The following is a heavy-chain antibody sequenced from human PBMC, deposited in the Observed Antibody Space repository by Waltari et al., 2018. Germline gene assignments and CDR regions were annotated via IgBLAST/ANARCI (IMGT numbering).Heavy chain of an antibody. Sequence: DVQLVESGGGLVQPGGSLRLSCATSGFTFSDHHMAWVRQAPGKGLGWVGRTRMKSDNYAIEYAASVNGRFTISRDDSKNSLYLQMNSLQTDDTAVYYCARDFWGTGDSWGQGTLVTVSS. CDR1: GFTFSDHH. CDR2: TRMKSDNYAI. CDR3: ARDFWGTGDS. D-gene: IGHD3-16*01. V-gene: IGHV3-72*01. J-gene: IGHJ4*02.